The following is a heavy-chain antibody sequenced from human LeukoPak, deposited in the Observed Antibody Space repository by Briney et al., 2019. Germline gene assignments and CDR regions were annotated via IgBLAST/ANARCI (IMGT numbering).Heavy chain of an antibody. V-gene: IGHV1-18*01. CDR3: ARASSSGYIAGNFDY. CDR1: GYTFTSYG. CDR2: ISAYNGNT. J-gene: IGHJ4*02. D-gene: IGHD3-22*01. Sequence: GASVKVSCKASGYTFTSYGISWVRQAPGQGLEWMGWISAYNGNTNYAQKLKGRVTMTTDTSTSTAYMELRSLRSDDTAVYYCARASSSGYIAGNFDYWGQGTLVTVSS.